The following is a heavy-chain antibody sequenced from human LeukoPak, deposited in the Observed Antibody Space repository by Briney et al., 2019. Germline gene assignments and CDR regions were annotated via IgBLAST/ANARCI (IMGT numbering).Heavy chain of an antibody. J-gene: IGHJ6*03. CDR3: AKAAQYLEWLTYYYYYMDV. D-gene: IGHD3-3*01. Sequence: GGSLRLSCAASGFTFDDYAMHWVRQAPGKGLEWVSLISWDGGSTYYADSVKGRFTISRDNSKNSLYLQMNSPRAEDTALYYCAKAAQYLEWLTYYYYYMDVWGKGTTVTVSS. V-gene: IGHV3-43D*03. CDR2: ISWDGGST. CDR1: GFTFDDYA.